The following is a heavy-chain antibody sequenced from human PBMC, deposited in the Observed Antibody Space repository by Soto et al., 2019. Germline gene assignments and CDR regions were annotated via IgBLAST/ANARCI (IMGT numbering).Heavy chain of an antibody. CDR2: ISSSSSYI. D-gene: IGHD2-2*01. V-gene: IGHV3-21*04. J-gene: IGHJ6*02. CDR1: GFTFSSYS. CDR3: AKVGGCSSTSCYYYYGMDV. Sequence: GGSLRLSCAASGFTFSSYSMNWVRQAPGKGLEWVSSISSSSSYIYYADSVKGRFTISRDNSKNTLYLQMNSLRAEDTAVYYCAKVGGCSSTSCYYYYGMDVWGQGTTVTVSS.